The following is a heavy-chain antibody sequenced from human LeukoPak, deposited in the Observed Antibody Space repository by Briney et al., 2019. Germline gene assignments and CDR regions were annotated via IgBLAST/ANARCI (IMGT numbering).Heavy chain of an antibody. V-gene: IGHV4-59*01. CDR3: ARSKEGGYYYYGMDV. CDR1: GGSISSYY. J-gene: IGHJ6*04. CDR2: IYYSGST. Sequence: SETLSLTCTVSGGSISSYYWSWIRQPPGKGLEGMGYIYYSGSTNYNPSLKSRVTISVDTSKNHFSLKLSSVTPADTAVYYCARSKEGGYYYYGMDVWGKGTTVTVSS.